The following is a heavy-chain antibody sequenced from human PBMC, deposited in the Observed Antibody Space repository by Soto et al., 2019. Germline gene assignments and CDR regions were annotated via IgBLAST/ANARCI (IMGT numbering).Heavy chain of an antibody. J-gene: IGHJ4*02. CDR2: INQDGSDK. Sequence: GGSLRLSCAASGFTFNNYFMSWVRQAXGKGLEWVAGINQDGSDKYYVASVKGRFTISRDNANNSLYLQMNSLRAEDTSLYYCARRYCSSSNCKFDYWGQGTLVTVSS. CDR1: GFTFNNYF. D-gene: IGHD2-2*01. CDR3: ARRYCSSSNCKFDY. V-gene: IGHV3-7*02.